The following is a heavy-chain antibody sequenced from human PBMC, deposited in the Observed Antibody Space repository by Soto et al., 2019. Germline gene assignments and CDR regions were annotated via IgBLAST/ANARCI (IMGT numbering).Heavy chain of an antibody. J-gene: IGHJ4*01. V-gene: IGHV3-23*01. CDR1: GFTFSSYA. CDR2: ISGNSGTT. CDR3: AKLGFVLMELYYFHQ. Sequence: EVQLLESGGGLVQPGGSLRLSCTASGFTFSSYAMSWVRQAPGKELEWVSTISGNSGTTNYAESVKGRFSVSRDNSKNTVHLQLDSLRAEDTAVYFCAKLGFVLMELYYFHQWGHGTLVTVSS. D-gene: IGHD2-8*01.